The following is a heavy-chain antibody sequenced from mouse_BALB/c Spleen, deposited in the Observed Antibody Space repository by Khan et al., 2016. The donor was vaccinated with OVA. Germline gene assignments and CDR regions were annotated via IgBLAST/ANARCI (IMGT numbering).Heavy chain of an antibody. Sequence: QIQLVQSGAALVKPGASVRLSCKASGYTFTSSYLYWVQQRPGQGLEWIGDINPSSGGTNFTETFKSKATLTVDKSSRTAYIQLNILTSEDSAVYYCTRSGYGAFAYWGQGTLVTVSA. CDR1: GYTFTSSY. D-gene: IGHD1-1*02. CDR2: INPSSGGT. V-gene: IGHV1S81*02. CDR3: TRSGYGAFAY. J-gene: IGHJ3*01.